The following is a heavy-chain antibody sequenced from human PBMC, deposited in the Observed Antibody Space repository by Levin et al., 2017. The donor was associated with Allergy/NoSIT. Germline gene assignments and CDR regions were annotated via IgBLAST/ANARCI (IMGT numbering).Heavy chain of an antibody. J-gene: IGHJ6*02. CDR1: GYTVTGYY. CDR2: INPNSGGT. V-gene: IGHV1-2*02. CDR3: ARGDTAMVKYDYGMDV. Sequence: ASVKVSCKASGYTVTGYYMHWVRQAPGQGLEWMGWINPNSGGTNYEQKFQGRVTMTRDTSISTAYMELSRLRSDDTAVYYCARGDTAMVKYDYGMDVWGQGTTVTVSS. D-gene: IGHD5-18*01.